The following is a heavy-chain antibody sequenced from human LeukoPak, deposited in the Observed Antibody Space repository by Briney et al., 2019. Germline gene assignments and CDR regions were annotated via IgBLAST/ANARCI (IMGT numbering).Heavy chain of an antibody. J-gene: IGHJ4*02. CDR3: AREPGSGWYA. V-gene: IGHV3-21*01. CDR1: GFTFSSYS. D-gene: IGHD6-19*01. Sequence: GGSLRLSCAASGFTFSSYSMNWVRQAPGRGLEWVSSISSSSSYIYYADSVKGRFTISRDNAKNSLYLQMNGLRAEDTAVYYCAREPGSGWYAWGQGTLVTVSS. CDR2: ISSSSSYI.